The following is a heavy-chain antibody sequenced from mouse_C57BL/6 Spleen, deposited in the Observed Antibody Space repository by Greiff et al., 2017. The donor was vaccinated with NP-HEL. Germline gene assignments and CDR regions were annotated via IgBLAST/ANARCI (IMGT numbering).Heavy chain of an antibody. D-gene: IGHD2-2*01. J-gene: IGHJ4*01. CDR2: IWSDGST. CDR1: GFSLTSYG. Sequence: VKLVESGPGLVAPSQSLSITCTVSGFSLTSYGVHWVRQPPGKGLEWLVVIWSDGSTTYNSALKSRLSISKDNSKSQVFLKMNSLQTDDTAMYYCAGGYDEGGYYAMDYWGQGTSVTVSS. V-gene: IGHV2-6*03. CDR3: AGGYDEGGYYAMDY.